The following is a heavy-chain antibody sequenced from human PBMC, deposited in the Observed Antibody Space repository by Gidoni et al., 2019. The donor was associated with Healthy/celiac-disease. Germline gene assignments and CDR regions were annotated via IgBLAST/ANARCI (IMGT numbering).Heavy chain of an antibody. V-gene: IGHV1-69*01. J-gene: IGHJ6*02. CDR1: GGTFSSYA. CDR3: ARDPLYCSSTSCYGNGMDV. D-gene: IGHD2-2*01. CDR2: IIPICGTA. Sequence: QVQLVQSGAEVKKPGSSVQVSCKASGGTFSSYAISWVRQAPGQGLEWMGGIIPICGTANYAQKFQGRVTITADESTSTAYMELSSLRSEDTAVYYCARDPLYCSSTSCYGNGMDVWGQGTTVTVSS.